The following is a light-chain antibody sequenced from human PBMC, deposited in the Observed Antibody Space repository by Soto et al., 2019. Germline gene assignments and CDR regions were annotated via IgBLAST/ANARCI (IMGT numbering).Light chain of an antibody. Sequence: QSALTQPASVSGSPGQSITISCTGTSSDIGNYNYVSWYQQHPGKAPKVMIYGVRNRPSGVSNRFSGSKSGNTASLTISGLQAGDEAHYYCSSYTSTDTHVVFGGGTKVTVL. CDR1: SSDIGNYNY. V-gene: IGLV2-14*01. J-gene: IGLJ2*01. CDR3: SSYTSTDTHVV. CDR2: GVR.